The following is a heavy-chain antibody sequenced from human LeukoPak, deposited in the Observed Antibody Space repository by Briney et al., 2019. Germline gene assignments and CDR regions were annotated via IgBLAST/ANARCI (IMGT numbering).Heavy chain of an antibody. CDR1: GFTFSSYS. D-gene: IGHD6-19*01. CDR2: ISSSSSYI. Sequence: GGSLRLSCAASGFTFSSYSMNWVRQAPGKGLEWVSSISSSSSYIYYADSVKGRFTISRDNAKNSLYLQMNSLRAEDTAVYYCARGYSSGWYPERAGPHYFDYWGQGTLVTVSS. J-gene: IGHJ4*02. V-gene: IGHV3-21*01. CDR3: ARGYSSGWYPERAGPHYFDY.